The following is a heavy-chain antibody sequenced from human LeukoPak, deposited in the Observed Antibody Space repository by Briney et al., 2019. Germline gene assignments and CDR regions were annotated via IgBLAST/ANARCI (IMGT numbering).Heavy chain of an antibody. CDR3: ARRDYSNYVGFDY. D-gene: IGHD4-11*01. Sequence: SETLSLTCAVYGGSFSGYYWSWVRQSPVKGLEWIGEIYLYGTTNYNPSLKSRVTMSVDRSKNQFSLKLSSVTAADTAVYYCARRDYSNYVGFDYWGQGTLVTVSS. CDR1: GGSFSGYY. V-gene: IGHV4-34*01. J-gene: IGHJ4*02. CDR2: IYLYGTT.